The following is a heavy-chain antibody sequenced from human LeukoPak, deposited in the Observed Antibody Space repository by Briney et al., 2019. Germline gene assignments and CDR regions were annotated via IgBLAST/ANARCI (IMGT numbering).Heavy chain of an antibody. CDR2: ISDNGNVK. Sequence: GGSLRLSCAASGFTFSDCWMSWIRQAPGTGLEWVSYISDNGNVKHYADSVRGRFTISRDNAKNSVYLQLNSLRVEDTAVYFCARDQAFDWFYYYYGMDVWGLGTTVIVSS. V-gene: IGHV3-11*01. D-gene: IGHD3-9*01. CDR1: GFTFSDCW. CDR3: ARDQAFDWFYYYYGMDV. J-gene: IGHJ6*02.